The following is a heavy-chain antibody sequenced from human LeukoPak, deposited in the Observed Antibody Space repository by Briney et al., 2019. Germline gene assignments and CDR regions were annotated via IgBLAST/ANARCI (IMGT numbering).Heavy chain of an antibody. CDR2: INHSGST. J-gene: IGHJ4*02. CDR3: ASDSGH. D-gene: IGHD1-14*01. V-gene: IGHV4-34*01. CDR1: GGSFSNYY. Sequence: SETLSLTCAVYGGSFSNYYWTWIRQSPGKGLEWIGEINHSGSTNYNPSLKSRVTISVDKSKNQVSLKLSSVTAADTAVYYCASDSGHWGQGTLVTVSS.